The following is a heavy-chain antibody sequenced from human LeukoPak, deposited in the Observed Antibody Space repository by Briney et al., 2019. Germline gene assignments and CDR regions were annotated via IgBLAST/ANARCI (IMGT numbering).Heavy chain of an antibody. CDR2: IYPGDCDT. CDR1: GYSLTSYW. D-gene: IGHD3-10*02. J-gene: IGHJ4*02. Sequence: GESLKISCKGPGYSLTSYWIGWVPQMPGKGLGWMGIIYPGDCDTSYSPSLQGQVTISDDKSISTAYLQWSSLKASDTAMYYCARGRTDCSGSYPPLYYFDYWGQGTLVTVSS. V-gene: IGHV5-51*01. CDR3: ARGRTDCSGSYPPLYYFDY.